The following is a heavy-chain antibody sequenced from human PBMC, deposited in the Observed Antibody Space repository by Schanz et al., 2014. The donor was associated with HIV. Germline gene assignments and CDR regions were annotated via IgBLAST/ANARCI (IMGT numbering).Heavy chain of an antibody. CDR2: INTSGGGT. CDR3: ARERMATGGLDV. Sequence: QVQLGQSGAEVKKPGASVRVSCKAPGNIFNSDYLHWVRQAPGQGLEWLGVINTSGGGTSDALQGRVAFTRDTSTTTVYMDLRNLRFADSGVYYCARERMATGGLDVWGQGTTVTVSS. V-gene: IGHV1-46*02. D-gene: IGHD2-15*01. CDR1: GNIFNSDY. J-gene: IGHJ6*02.